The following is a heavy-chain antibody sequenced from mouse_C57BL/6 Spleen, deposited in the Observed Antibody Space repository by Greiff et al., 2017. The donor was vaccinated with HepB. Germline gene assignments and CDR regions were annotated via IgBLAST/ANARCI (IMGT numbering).Heavy chain of an antibody. V-gene: IGHV1-55*01. CDR2: IYPGSGSI. CDR3: AREDILYYYGSCFAY. D-gene: IGHD1-1*01. Sequence: QVQLQQPGAELVKPGASVKMSCKASGYTFTSYCITWVKQRPGQGLEWIGGIYPGSGSINYNEKFKSKATLTVDTSSSTAYMQLSSLTSEDSAVYFCAREDILYYYGSCFAYWGQGTPLTVSS. J-gene: IGHJ2*01. CDR1: GYTFTSYC.